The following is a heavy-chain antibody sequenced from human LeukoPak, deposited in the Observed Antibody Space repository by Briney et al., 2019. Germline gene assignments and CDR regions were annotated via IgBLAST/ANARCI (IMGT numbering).Heavy chain of an antibody. J-gene: IGHJ5*01. CDR3: ARDGGLGVPAAGENWFDS. V-gene: IGHV3-21*01. D-gene: IGHD2-2*01. Sequence: GGSLRLSCAASGFTFSSYSMNWVRQAPGKGLEWVSSISSSSSYIYYADSVKGRFTISRDNAKNSLYLQMNSLRAEDTAVYYCARDGGLGVPAAGENWFDSWGQGTLVTVSP. CDR1: GFTFSSYS. CDR2: ISSSSSYI.